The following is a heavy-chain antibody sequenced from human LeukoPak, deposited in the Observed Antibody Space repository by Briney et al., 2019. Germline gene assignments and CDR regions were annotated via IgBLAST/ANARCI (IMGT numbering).Heavy chain of an antibody. J-gene: IGHJ4*02. V-gene: IGHV3-23*01. D-gene: IGHD3-10*01. CDR3: AKGSLPAMVRGVYFDY. CDR2: ISGSGGST. CDR1: GFTFTNYA. Sequence: GGSLRLSCAASGFTFTNYAMSWVRQAPGRGLEWVSSISGSGGSTYSADSVKGRFTISRDNSKNTLYLQMNSLRAEDTAVYYCAKGSLPAMVRGVYFDYWGQGTLVTVSS.